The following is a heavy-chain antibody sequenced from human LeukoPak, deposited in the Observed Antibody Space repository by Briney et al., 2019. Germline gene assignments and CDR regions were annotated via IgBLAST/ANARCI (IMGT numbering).Heavy chain of an antibody. V-gene: IGHV4-30-2*01. CDR2: IYHSGST. D-gene: IGHD3-22*01. CDR3: ARGRGYYDSSGYYDDY. J-gene: IGHJ4*02. Sequence: PSETLSLTCAVSGGSISSGGNSWSWIRQPPGKGLEWIGYIYHSGSTNYNPSLKSRVTISVDTSKNQFSLKLSSVTAADTAVYYCARGRGYYDSSGYYDDYWGQGTLVTVSS. CDR1: GGSISSGGNS.